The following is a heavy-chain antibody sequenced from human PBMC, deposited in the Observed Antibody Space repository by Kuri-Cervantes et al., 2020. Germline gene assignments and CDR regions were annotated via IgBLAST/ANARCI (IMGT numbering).Heavy chain of an antibody. CDR1: GFTFSSYW. Sequence: GGSLRLSCAASGFTFSSYWMHWVRQAPGKGRGWVSSINSDGSSTSYADSVKGRFTISRDNAKNTLYLQMNSLRAEDTAVYYCATTTSYYYYYGMDVWGQGTTVTVSS. V-gene: IGHV3-74*01. CDR2: INSDGSST. J-gene: IGHJ6*02. CDR3: ATTTSYYYYYGMDV. D-gene: IGHD1-26*01.